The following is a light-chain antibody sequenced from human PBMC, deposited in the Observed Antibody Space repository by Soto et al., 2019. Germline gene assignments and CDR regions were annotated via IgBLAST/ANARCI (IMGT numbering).Light chain of an antibody. CDR2: GAS. CDR1: QDVSSSY. Sequence: EIVLTQSPGTLSLSPGERATLSCRASQDVSSSYLAWHQQKPGQPPRLLIYGASNRATGIPDRFSGSGSGTHFTLTISRLEPEDSAVYYCQQYGTSRTFGQGTKVEI. V-gene: IGKV3-20*01. J-gene: IGKJ1*01. CDR3: QQYGTSRT.